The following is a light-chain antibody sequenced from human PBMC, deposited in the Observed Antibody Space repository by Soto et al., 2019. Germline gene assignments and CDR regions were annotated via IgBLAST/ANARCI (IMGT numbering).Light chain of an antibody. CDR3: QSYDNSLSGSEV. CDR2: GIF. CDR1: SSNIGAGYD. V-gene: IGLV1-40*01. J-gene: IGLJ1*01. Sequence: QSVLTQPPSVSGAPGQRVTISCTGSSSNIGAGYDVHWYQQLPGAAPTLLIFGIFNRPPGVSERFSGSRSGASASLAIAGLQAEDEADYYCQSYDNSLSGSEVFGTGTKVTVL.